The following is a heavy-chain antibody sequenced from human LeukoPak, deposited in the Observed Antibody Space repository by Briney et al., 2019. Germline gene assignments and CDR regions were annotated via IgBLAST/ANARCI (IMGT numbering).Heavy chain of an antibody. D-gene: IGHD1-14*01. V-gene: IGHV4-59*01. CDR3: ARGRRTEPVDY. CDR1: GGSFSGYY. CDR2: IYYSGST. J-gene: IGHJ4*02. Sequence: SETLSLTCAVYGGSFSGYYWSWIRQPPGKGLEWIGYIYYSGSTNYNPSLKSRVTISVDTSKNQFSLKLSSVTAADTAVYYCARGRRTEPVDYWGQGTLVTVSS.